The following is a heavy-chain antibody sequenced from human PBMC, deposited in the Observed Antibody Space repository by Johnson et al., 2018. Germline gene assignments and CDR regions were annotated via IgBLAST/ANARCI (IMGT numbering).Heavy chain of an antibody. J-gene: IGHJ4*02. D-gene: IGHD6-13*01. CDR1: GFTFTNYA. V-gene: IGHV3-21*01. CDR3: ARDRWQQPDY. CDR2: ISRTRRDI. Sequence: VQLVQSGGGLVNPGGSXRLSCAASGFTFTNYAMSWVRQDPGKGLEWVSSISRTRRDIYYSDSVKGRFTISSDNAKRSLFLHRNSLRVEDTAGYYRARDRWQQPDYWGQGTLVTVSS.